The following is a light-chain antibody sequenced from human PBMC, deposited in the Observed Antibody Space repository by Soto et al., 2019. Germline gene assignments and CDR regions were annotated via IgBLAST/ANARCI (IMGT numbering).Light chain of an antibody. V-gene: IGKV3-20*01. CDR3: QQYGSSPRT. J-gene: IGKJ1*01. CDR1: QSVFNY. CDR2: DVS. Sequence: EVVLTQSPATVSLSPGERATLSCRASQSVFNYLAWYQQKPGQAPRLLIYDVSDRATGIPDRFSGSGSGTDFTLTISRLEPEDFAVYYCQQYGSSPRTFGQGTKVDIK.